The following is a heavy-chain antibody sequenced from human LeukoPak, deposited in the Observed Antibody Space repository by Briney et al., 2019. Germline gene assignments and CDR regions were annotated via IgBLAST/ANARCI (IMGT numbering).Heavy chain of an antibody. CDR2: MNPNSGNT. CDR3: ALRGAYYYGMDV. CDR1: GYTFTSYD. D-gene: IGHD3-10*01. J-gene: IGHJ6*02. Sequence: ASVKVSCKASGYTFTSYDINWVRQATGQGLEWMGWMNPNSGNTGYAQKFQGRGTMTRNTSISTAYMELSSLRSEDTAVYYCALRGAYYYGMDVWGQGTTVTVSS. V-gene: IGHV1-8*01.